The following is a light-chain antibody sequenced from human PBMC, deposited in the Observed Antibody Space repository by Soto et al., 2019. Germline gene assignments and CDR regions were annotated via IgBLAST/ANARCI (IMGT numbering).Light chain of an antibody. Sequence: QSVLPQPSSVSGSPGQSITISCTGTSSDVGGYNYVSWYQQHPGKAPKLMIYVVSDRPSGVSNRFSASKSGNTASLTISGLQAEDEADYYCCSYTSSSTPWVFGTGTKVTVL. CDR2: VVS. CDR3: CSYTSSSTPWV. J-gene: IGLJ1*01. V-gene: IGLV2-14*03. CDR1: SSDVGGYNY.